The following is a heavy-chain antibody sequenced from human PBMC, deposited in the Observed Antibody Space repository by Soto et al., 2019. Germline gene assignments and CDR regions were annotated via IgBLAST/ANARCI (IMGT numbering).Heavy chain of an antibody. CDR3: ARDTYDFWSGYYPNWFDP. D-gene: IGHD3-3*01. Sequence: PGGSLRLSCAASGFTFSSYWMHWVRQAPGKGLVWVSRINSDGSSTSYADSVKGRFTISRDNAKNTLYLQMNSRRAEDTAVYYCARDTYDFWSGYYPNWFDPWGQGTLVTVSS. J-gene: IGHJ5*02. V-gene: IGHV3-74*01. CDR1: GFTFSSYW. CDR2: INSDGSST.